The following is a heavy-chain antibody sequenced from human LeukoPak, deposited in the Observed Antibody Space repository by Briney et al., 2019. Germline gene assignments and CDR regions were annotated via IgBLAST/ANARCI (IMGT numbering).Heavy chain of an antibody. V-gene: IGHV5-51*01. Sequence: PGESLKISCEGSGYNLPTSRIAWVRQMPGKGLDYMGIIHPVDSETKYSPSFQGQVTISADKSISTAYLQWSSLKASDTAMYYCARHRAVGIFGLGGFEYWGQGALVTVSS. CDR3: ARHRAVGIFGLGGFEY. CDR1: GYNLPTSR. CDR2: IHPVDSET. J-gene: IGHJ4*02. D-gene: IGHD3-9*01.